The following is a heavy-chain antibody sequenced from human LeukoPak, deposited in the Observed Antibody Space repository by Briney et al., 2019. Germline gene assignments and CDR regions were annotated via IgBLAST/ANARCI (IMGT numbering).Heavy chain of an antibody. CDR1: GYTFTGYY. V-gene: IGHV1-18*04. CDR3: ARDTPYYYDSSGYRSRFDY. D-gene: IGHD3-22*01. CDR2: ISAYNGNT. Sequence: GASVKVSCKASGYTFTGYYMHWVRQAPGQGLEWMGWISAYNGNTNYAQKLQGRVTMTTDTSTSTAYMELRSLRSDDTAVYYCARDTPYYYDSSGYRSRFDYWGQGTLVTVSS. J-gene: IGHJ4*02.